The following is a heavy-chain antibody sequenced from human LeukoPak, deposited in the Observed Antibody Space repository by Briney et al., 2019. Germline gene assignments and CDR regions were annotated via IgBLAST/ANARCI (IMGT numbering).Heavy chain of an antibody. Sequence: SGGSLRLSCAASGFTFSSYGMHWVRQAPGKGLEWVAVISHDGSNKYYADSVKGRFTISRDNSKNTLYLQMNSLRAEDTAVYYCAGNALGYCSGGSCYSVVLDYWGQGTLVTVSS. V-gene: IGHV3-30*03. CDR2: ISHDGSNK. J-gene: IGHJ4*02. D-gene: IGHD2-15*01. CDR1: GFTFSSYG. CDR3: AGNALGYCSGGSCYSVVLDY.